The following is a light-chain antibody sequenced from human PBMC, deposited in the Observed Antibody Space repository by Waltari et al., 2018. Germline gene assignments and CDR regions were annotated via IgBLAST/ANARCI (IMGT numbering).Light chain of an antibody. V-gene: IGKV1-39*01. J-gene: IGKJ4*01. CDR3: QQTYITPLT. CDR1: QNINNF. Sequence: DIQMTQSPSSLSASVVVRVTITCRASQNINNFLNWYQQKPGKAPKLLIYRASSLQGGVPSRFSGSGSGTDFTLTVSSLKPDDFATYYCQQTYITPLTFGGGTKAEIK. CDR2: RAS.